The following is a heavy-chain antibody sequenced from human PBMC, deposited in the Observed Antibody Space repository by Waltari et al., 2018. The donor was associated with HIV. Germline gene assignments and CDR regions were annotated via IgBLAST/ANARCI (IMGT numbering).Heavy chain of an antibody. J-gene: IGHJ4*02. CDR1: GGSSHSYS. V-gene: IGHV4-39*01. D-gene: IGHD3-10*01. CDR2: IYYGVST. Sequence: QLQLQESGPGLVKPSETLSLTCSVSGGSSHSYSWVWIRQPPGKGLAWIGSIYYGVSTFYNASLKSRLTISVDTSKNQFSLKLSSVTAADTAVYYCARHDPGTYYYFDYWGQGTLVTVSS. CDR3: ARHDPGTYYYFDY.